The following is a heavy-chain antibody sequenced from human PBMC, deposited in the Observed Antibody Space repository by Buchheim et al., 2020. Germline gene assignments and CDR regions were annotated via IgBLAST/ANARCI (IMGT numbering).Heavy chain of an antibody. D-gene: IGHD2-2*02. CDR2: ISYDGSNK. CDR3: AKVVVPAAIYYYYGMDV. V-gene: IGHV3-30*18. J-gene: IGHJ6*02. CDR1: GFTFSSYG. Sequence: QVQLVESGGGVVQPGRSLRLSCAASGFTFSSYGMHWVRQAPGKGLEWVAVISYDGSNKYYADSVKGRFTISRDNSKNTLYLQMNSLRAEDTAVYYCAKVVVPAAIYYYYGMDVWGQGTT.